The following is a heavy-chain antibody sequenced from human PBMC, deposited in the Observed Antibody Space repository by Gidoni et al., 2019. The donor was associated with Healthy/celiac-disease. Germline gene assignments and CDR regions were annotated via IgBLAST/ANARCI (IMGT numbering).Heavy chain of an antibody. CDR3: ARGDADYYYDSSGWGPRWFDP. D-gene: IGHD3-22*01. CDR1: GGSISSGGYS. Sequence: QLQLQESGSGLVKPSQTLSLTCAVSGGSISSGGYSWSWIRQPPGKGLEWIGYIYHSGSTYYNPSLKSRVTISVDRSKNQFSLKLSSVTAADTAVYYCARGDADYYYDSSGWGPRWFDPWGQGTLVTVSS. CDR2: IYHSGST. J-gene: IGHJ5*02. V-gene: IGHV4-30-2*01.